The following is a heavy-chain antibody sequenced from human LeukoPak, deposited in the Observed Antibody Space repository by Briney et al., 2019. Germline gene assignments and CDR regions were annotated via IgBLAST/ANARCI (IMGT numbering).Heavy chain of an antibody. J-gene: IGHJ4*02. V-gene: IGHV1-2*02. CDR2: INPNSGGT. CDR1: VYTFTGHY. D-gene: IGHD3-22*01. CDR3: ARVEYHYDSSGYYDY. Sequence: ASVKVSCKASVYTFTGHYMNWVRQAPGQGLEWMGWINPNSGGTNYAQKFQGRVTMTRDTSISTAYMELSSLRSDDTAVYYCARVEYHYDSSGYYDYWGQGTLVTVSS.